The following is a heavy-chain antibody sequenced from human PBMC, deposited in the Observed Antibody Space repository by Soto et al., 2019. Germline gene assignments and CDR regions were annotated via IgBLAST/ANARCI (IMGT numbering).Heavy chain of an antibody. J-gene: IGHJ4*02. CDR2: ISYDGSNK. Sequence: GGSLRLSCAASGFTFSSYAMHWVRQAPGKGLEWVAVISYDGSNKYYADSVKGRFTISRDNSKSTLYLQMNSLRAEDTAVYYCARDGPYYYDSSGYYYGHWGQGTLVTVSS. D-gene: IGHD3-22*01. V-gene: IGHV3-30-3*01. CDR3: ARDGPYYYDSSGYYYGH. CDR1: GFTFSSYA.